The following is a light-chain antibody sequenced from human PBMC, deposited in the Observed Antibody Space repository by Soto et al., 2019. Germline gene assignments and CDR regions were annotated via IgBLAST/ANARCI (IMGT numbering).Light chain of an antibody. V-gene: IGKV2-30*01. Sequence: DVVMTQSPLSLPVTLGQPASISCRSSQSLLSSDGDTFLNWFHRRPGQSPRRLIYKVSNRDSGVPDRFSGSGSGTNFTLTISRVEAEDVGVYYCMQGTHSPPWTFGQGTKVEIK. CDR2: KVS. CDR3: MQGTHSPPWT. J-gene: IGKJ1*01. CDR1: QSLLSSDGDTF.